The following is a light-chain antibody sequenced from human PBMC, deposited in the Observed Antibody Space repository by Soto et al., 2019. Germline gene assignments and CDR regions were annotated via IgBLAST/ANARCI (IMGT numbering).Light chain of an antibody. V-gene: IGKV3-15*01. J-gene: IGKJ2*03. CDR1: QSVRSN. Sequence: EMVMTQSPATLSVSPGERATLSCRASQSVRSNLAWYQQKPGQAPRLLIYGASTRATGIPARFSGSGSGTEFTLTISSLQSEDFATYYCLHDALFPYSFGQGTRLEI. CDR2: GAS. CDR3: LHDALFPYS.